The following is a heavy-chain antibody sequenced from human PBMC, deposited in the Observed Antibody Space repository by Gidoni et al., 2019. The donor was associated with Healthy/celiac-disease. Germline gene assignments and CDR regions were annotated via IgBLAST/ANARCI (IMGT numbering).Heavy chain of an antibody. Sequence: QVQLQESGPGLVKPSQTLSLTCTVSGGSISRGGYYWRWIRQHPGKGLEWIGYIYYSGSTYYNPSLKSRVTISVDTSKNQFSLKLSSVTAADTAVYYCARTDPKIALLDYWGQGTLVTVSS. CDR2: IYYSGST. V-gene: IGHV4-31*03. J-gene: IGHJ4*02. CDR3: ARTDPKIALLDY. D-gene: IGHD6-13*01. CDR1: GGSISRGGYY.